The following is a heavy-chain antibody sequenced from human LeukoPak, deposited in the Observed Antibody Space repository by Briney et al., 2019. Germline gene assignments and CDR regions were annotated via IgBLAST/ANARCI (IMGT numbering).Heavy chain of an antibody. J-gene: IGHJ4*02. Sequence: SETLSLTCTVSGGSISSSSYYWGWIRQPPGKGLEWIGSIYYSGSTYYNPSLKSRVTISVDTSKNQLSLKLSSVTAADTAVYYCARASYSSGWGGGYYFDYWGQGTLVTVSS. V-gene: IGHV4-39*07. CDR1: GGSISSSSYY. CDR2: IYYSGST. CDR3: ARASYSSGWGGGYYFDY. D-gene: IGHD6-19*01.